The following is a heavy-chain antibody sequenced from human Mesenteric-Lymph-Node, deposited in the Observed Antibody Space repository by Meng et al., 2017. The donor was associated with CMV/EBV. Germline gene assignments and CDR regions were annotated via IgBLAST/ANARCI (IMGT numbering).Heavy chain of an antibody. CDR2: ISWDGGST. Sequence: GESLKISCAASGFTFDDYTMHWVRQAPGKGLEWVSLISWDGGSTYYADSVQGRFTISRDNANNSLYLQINSLRAEDTAVYYCARGLLGYCSSPNCYKLWGQGTLVTVSS. V-gene: IGHV3-43*01. J-gene: IGHJ4*02. D-gene: IGHD2-2*02. CDR1: GFTFDDYT. CDR3: ARGLLGYCSSPNCYKL.